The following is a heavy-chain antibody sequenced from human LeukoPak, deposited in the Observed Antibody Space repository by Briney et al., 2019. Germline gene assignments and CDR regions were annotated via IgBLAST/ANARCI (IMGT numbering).Heavy chain of an antibody. V-gene: IGHV3-23*01. CDR1: GITSSNYA. D-gene: IGHD2-2*01. J-gene: IGHJ5*01. Sequence: GGSLRLSCAASGITSSNYAMSWVRQAPGKGLEWVSVISGSDTSTYYADSVKGRFTISKANSKNTLSLQMNSLRAEDTAVYYCAKGSSPSCYGSLDSWGQGTLVTVSS. CDR3: AKGSSPSCYGSLDS. CDR2: ISGSDTST.